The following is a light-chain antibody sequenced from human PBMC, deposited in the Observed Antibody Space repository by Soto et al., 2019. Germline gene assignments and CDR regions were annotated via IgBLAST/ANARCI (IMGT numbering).Light chain of an antibody. CDR1: ESLLHSDGKNY. CDR3: MQRIQVPIT. J-gene: IGKJ5*01. Sequence: EIVMTQTPLSLSVAPGQPASISCKSSESLLHSDGKNYLYWYLQKPGQPPHLLIYALSNRFSGGPDKFSGSGSGTDFALKISRVEAEDFGVYYCMQRIQVPITCGQGTRLEIK. V-gene: IGKV2D-29*01. CDR2: ALS.